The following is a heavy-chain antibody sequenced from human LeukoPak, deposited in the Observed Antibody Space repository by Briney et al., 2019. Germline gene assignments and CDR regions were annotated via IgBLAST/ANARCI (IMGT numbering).Heavy chain of an antibody. D-gene: IGHD2-15*01. Sequence: SVKVSCKASGGTFSSYAISWVRQAPGQGLEWMGGIIPIFGTANYAQKFQGRVTITADESTSAAYMELSSLRSEDTAVYYCARAREYCSGGSCYGYWGQGTLVTVSS. CDR2: IIPIFGTA. J-gene: IGHJ4*02. V-gene: IGHV1-69*01. CDR1: GGTFSSYA. CDR3: ARAREYCSGGSCYGY.